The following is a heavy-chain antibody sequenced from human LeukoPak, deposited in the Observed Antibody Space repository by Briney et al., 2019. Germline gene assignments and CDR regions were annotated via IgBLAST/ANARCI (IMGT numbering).Heavy chain of an antibody. CDR1: GFTFTSYA. D-gene: IGHD1-26*01. J-gene: IGHJ4*02. Sequence: GGSLRLSCAASGFTFTSYAMSWVRQAPGKGLEWVAVASFDSQNIYYVDSVKGRFTISRDNSKNTLYLQMNSLRAEDTAVYYCAKDRGSTTGGFDYWGQGTLVTVSS. CDR3: AKDRGSTTGGFDY. V-gene: IGHV3-30*18. CDR2: ASFDSQNI.